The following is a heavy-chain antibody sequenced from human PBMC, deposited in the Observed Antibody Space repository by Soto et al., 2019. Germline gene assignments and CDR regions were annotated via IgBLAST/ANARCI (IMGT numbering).Heavy chain of an antibody. V-gene: IGHV4-59*01. CDR2: IYYSGRT. CDR3: ARNDHGGNPFFAN. D-gene: IGHD4-17*01. J-gene: IGHJ4*02. CDR1: GGSLSNYY. Sequence: QVQLQESGPGLVNPSETLSLTCTVSGGSLSNYYWSWIRQPPGKGLEWIGYIYYSGRTNYNPSLKSRLTMSVDTSKNQVSLKLNSVTAADTAVYYCARNDHGGNPFFANWGQGTLVTVSS.